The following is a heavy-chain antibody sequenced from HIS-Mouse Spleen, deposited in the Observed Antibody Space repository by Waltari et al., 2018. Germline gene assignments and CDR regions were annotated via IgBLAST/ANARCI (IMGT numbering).Heavy chain of an antibody. Sequence: QVQLVESGGGVVQPGRSLRLSCAASGFTVSRYAMHWVRQAPGKGLEWVAVISYDGSNKYYADSVKGRFTISRDNSKNTLYLQMNSLRAEDTAVYYCARDHSGWYFDYWGQGTLVTVSS. CDR1: GFTVSRYA. D-gene: IGHD6-19*01. J-gene: IGHJ4*02. V-gene: IGHV3-30-3*01. CDR2: ISYDGSNK. CDR3: ARDHSGWYFDY.